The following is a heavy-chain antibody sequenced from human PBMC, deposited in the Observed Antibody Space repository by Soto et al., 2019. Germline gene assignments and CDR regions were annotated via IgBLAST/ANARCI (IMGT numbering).Heavy chain of an antibody. CDR2: IDWDDDK. Sequence: SGPTLVNPTQTLTLTCTFSGFSLSTSGMCVSWIRQPPGKALEWLARIDWDDDKYYSTSLKTRLTISKDTSKNQVVLTMTNMEPVDTATYYCARSRVSSWSPPFDYWGQGTLVTVSS. CDR3: ARSRVSSWSPPFDY. CDR1: GFSLSTSGMC. D-gene: IGHD6-13*01. J-gene: IGHJ4*02. V-gene: IGHV2-70*11.